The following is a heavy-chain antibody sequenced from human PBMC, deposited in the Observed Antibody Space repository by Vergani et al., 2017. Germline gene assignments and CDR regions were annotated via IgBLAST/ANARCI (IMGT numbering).Heavy chain of an antibody. V-gene: IGHV5-51*01. J-gene: IGHJ5*02. D-gene: IGHD6-19*01. CDR1: GYSFTSYW. Sequence: EVQLVQSGAEVKKPGESLKISCKGSGYSFTSYWIGWVRQMPGKGLEWMGIIYPGDSVTRYSPSFQGQVTISADKSISTAYLQWSSLKASDTAMYYCARQLSIAVAGERWFDPWGQGTLVTVSS. CDR2: IYPGDSVT. CDR3: ARQLSIAVAGERWFDP.